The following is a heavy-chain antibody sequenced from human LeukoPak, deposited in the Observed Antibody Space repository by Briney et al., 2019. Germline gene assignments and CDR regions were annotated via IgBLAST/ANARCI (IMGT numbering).Heavy chain of an antibody. CDR2: IYSGGST. CDR1: GFTFSSYA. J-gene: IGHJ1*01. V-gene: IGHV3-66*01. CDR3: ASDSYSPEYFQH. Sequence: PGGSLRLSCAASGFTFSSYAMSWVRQAPGKGLEWVSVIYSGGSTFYADSVKGRFTISRDNSKNTLYLQMNSLRAEDTAVYYCASDSYSPEYFQHWGQGTLVTVSS. D-gene: IGHD2-15*01.